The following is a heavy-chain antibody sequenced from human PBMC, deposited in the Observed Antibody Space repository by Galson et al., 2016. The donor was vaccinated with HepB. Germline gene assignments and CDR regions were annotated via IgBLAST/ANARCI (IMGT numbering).Heavy chain of an antibody. D-gene: IGHD3-10*01. CDR1: GFTVSNNY. V-gene: IGHV3-66*01. CDR2: IYSGGAT. J-gene: IGHJ6*02. Sequence: SLRLSCAASGFTVSNNYMSWVRQAQGKGLEWVSVIYSGGATKYADSVKGRFTISRDDSKNTLYLQMDNLRAEDTALYYCASAPSRGVWGQGTTVTVSS. CDR3: ASAPSRGV.